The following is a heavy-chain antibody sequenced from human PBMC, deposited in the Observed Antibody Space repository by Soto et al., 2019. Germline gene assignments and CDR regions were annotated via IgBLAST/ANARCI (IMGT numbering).Heavy chain of an antibody. CDR2: IYYSGST. D-gene: IGHD4-17*01. CDR1: GCSVSSYY. V-gene: IGHV4-59*02. Sequence: PSETLSLTCTVSGCSVSSYYWILIRQPPGKGLEWIGYIYYSGSTNYNPSLKSRVTISVDTSKNQFSLKLSSVTAADTAVYYCARAYGDYVFDPWGQGTLVTVSS. CDR3: ARAYGDYVFDP. J-gene: IGHJ5*02.